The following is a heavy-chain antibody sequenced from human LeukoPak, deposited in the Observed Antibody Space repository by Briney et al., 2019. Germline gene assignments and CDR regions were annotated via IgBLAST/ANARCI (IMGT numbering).Heavy chain of an antibody. V-gene: IGHV4-39*01. CDR3: ARVFAASRRDGYNLLNYFDY. CDR2: IYYSGST. J-gene: IGHJ4*02. Sequence: PSETLSLTCTVSGSSISSSSYYWGWIRQPPGKGLEWIGSIYYSGSTYYNPSLKSRVTISVDTSKNQFSLKLSSVTAADTAVYYCARVFAASRRDGYNLLNYFDYWGQGTLVTVSS. D-gene: IGHD5-24*01. CDR1: GSSISSSSYY.